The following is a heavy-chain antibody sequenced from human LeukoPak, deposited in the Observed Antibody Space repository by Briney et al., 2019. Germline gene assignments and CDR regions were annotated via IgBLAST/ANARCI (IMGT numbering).Heavy chain of an antibody. Sequence: ASVKVSCKASGYTFSSYTLSWLRQAPGQGLEWMGWISAYNGNTNYAQKLQGRVTMTTDTSTSTAYMELRSLRSDDTAVYYCARHRVYSSSSDYWGQGTLVTVSS. CDR2: ISAYNGNT. CDR3: ARHRVYSSSSDY. J-gene: IGHJ4*02. CDR1: GYTFSSYT. D-gene: IGHD6-6*01. V-gene: IGHV1-18*01.